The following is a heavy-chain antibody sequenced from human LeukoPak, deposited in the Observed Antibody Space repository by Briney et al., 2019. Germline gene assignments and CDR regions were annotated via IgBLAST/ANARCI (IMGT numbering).Heavy chain of an antibody. CDR3: ARDQGPAAISFDY. V-gene: IGHV4-61*02. J-gene: IGHJ4*02. D-gene: IGHD2-2*02. Sequence: PSQTLSLTCTVSGGSISSGSYYWSWIRQPAGKGLEWIGRIYTSGSTNYNPSLKSRVTISVDTSKNQFSLKLSSVTAADTAVYYCARDQGPAAISFDYWGQGTLVTVSS. CDR2: IYTSGST. CDR1: GGSISSGSYY.